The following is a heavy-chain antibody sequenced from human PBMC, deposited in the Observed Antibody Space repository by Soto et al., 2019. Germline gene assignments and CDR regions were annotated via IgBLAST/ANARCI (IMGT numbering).Heavy chain of an antibody. J-gene: IGHJ5*02. Sequence: QVQLVQSGAEVKKPGSSVKVSCKASGGTFSSYAISWVRQAPGQGLEWMGGIIPIFGTANYAQKFRGRVTITADESTSTAYMELSSLRSEDTAVYYCARDLVVVVAATLGWFDPWGQGTLVTVSS. CDR3: ARDLVVVVAATLGWFDP. CDR1: GGTFSSYA. V-gene: IGHV1-69*01. CDR2: IIPIFGTA. D-gene: IGHD2-15*01.